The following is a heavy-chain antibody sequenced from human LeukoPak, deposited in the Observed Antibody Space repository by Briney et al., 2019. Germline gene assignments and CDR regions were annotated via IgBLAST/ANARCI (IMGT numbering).Heavy chain of an antibody. CDR2: INPNSGGA. J-gene: IGHJ4*02. Sequence: ASVKVSCKASGYTFTGYYMHWVRQAPGQGLEWMGWINPNSGGANYAQKFQGRVTMTRDTSISTAYMELSRLRSDDTAVYYCARAGATFDYYDSSGYHGLDYWGQGTLVTVSS. CDR1: GYTFTGYY. V-gene: IGHV1-2*02. D-gene: IGHD3-22*01. CDR3: ARAGATFDYYDSSGYHGLDY.